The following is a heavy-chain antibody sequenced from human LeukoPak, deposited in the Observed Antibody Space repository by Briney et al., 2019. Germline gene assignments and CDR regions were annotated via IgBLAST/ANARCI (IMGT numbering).Heavy chain of an antibody. V-gene: IGHV1-69-2*01. Sequence: ATVKISCKVSGYTFTDYYMHWVRQAPGKGLEWKGLVDPEDGETIYAEKFQGRVTITADTSTDTAYMELSSLRSEDTAVYYCATDPREGYYDSSGPGVHWGQGTLVTVSS. D-gene: IGHD3-22*01. J-gene: IGHJ4*02. CDR2: VDPEDGET. CDR1: GYTFTDYY. CDR3: ATDPREGYYDSSGPGVH.